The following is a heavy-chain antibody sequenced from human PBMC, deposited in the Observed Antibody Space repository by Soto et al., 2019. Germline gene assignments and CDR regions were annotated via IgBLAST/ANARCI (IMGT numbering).Heavy chain of an antibody. J-gene: IGHJ5*02. CDR3: ARDLPDDSLP. Sequence: ASVKVSCKASGYTFTSFHMHWVRQAPGQGLEWMGIINPGGGGTSYAQKFQGRVTMTRDTSTSTVYMELSSLRVEDTAVYYCARDLPDDSLPWGQGTLVTVSS. CDR2: INPGGGGT. V-gene: IGHV1-46*01. CDR1: GYTFTSFH. D-gene: IGHD3-22*01.